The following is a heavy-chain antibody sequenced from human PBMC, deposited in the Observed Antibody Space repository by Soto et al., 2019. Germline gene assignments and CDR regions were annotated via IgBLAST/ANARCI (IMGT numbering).Heavy chain of an antibody. CDR2: TYYRSKWYN. V-gene: IGHV6-1*01. D-gene: IGHD6-13*01. J-gene: IGHJ5*02. Sequence: RQSPSRGLEWLGRTYYRSKWYNDYAVSVKSRITINPDTSKNQFSLQLNSVTPEDTAVYYCARDLLGIAAAATGWFDPWGQGTLVTVSS. CDR3: ARDLLGIAAAATGWFDP.